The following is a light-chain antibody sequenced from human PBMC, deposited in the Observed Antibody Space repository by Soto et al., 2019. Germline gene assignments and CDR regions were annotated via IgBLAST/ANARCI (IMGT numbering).Light chain of an antibody. J-gene: IGKJ1*01. V-gene: IGKV3-15*01. Sequence: EVVLTQSTATLSVSPGDTATLSCRASQSMSRSLAWYQQKPGQAPRLLIYGASTRATGVPARFSGSGSGTEFTLTSSRLQSEDFAIYYCQQYYNWRPRFGQGTKVELK. CDR2: GAS. CDR3: QQYYNWRPR. CDR1: QSMSRS.